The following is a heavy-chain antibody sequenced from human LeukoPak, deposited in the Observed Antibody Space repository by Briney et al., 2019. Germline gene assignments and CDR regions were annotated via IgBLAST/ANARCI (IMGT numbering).Heavy chain of an antibody. D-gene: IGHD3-3*01. J-gene: IGHJ4*02. CDR1: GITFSSYA. CDR3: ARRSTRETYYDFWSGYS. Sequence: GGSLRLSCAASGITFSSYAMSWVRQAPGKGLEWVSTISRSGGTTHYADSVKGRFTISRDNSKNTLYLQMNSLRAEDTAIYYCARRSTRETYYDFWSGYSGGQGTLVTVSS. V-gene: IGHV3-23*01. CDR2: ISRSGGTT.